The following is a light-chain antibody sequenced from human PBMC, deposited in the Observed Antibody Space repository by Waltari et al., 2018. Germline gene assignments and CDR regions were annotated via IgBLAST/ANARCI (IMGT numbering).Light chain of an antibody. J-gene: IGLJ1*01. CDR2: EVT. V-gene: IGLV2-8*01. CDR1: NSDVGAYNY. CDR3: SSYAHNNHFV. Sequence: QSVLTQPPSATGSPGQSVPISCTGTNSDVGAYNYVPWFQQHPGKVPKLLIYEVTNRPSGVPDRFSGSKSGTTASLTVSGLQAEDEADYYCSSYAHNNHFVFGTGTKVTVL.